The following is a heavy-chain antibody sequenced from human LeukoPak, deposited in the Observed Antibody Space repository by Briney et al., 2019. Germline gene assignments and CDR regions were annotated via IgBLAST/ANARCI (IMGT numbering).Heavy chain of an antibody. J-gene: IGHJ4*02. CDR3: ARGGVSSWDGDY. CDR2: MNPNSGNT. V-gene: IGHV1-8*01. CDR1: GYTFTSYD. D-gene: IGHD6-13*01. Sequence: ASVKVSCKASGYTFTSYDINWVRQATGQGLEWMGWMNPNSGNTGYAQKFQGRVTMTRNTSISTPYMELSSLRSEDTAVYYCARGGVSSWDGDYWGQGTLVTVSS.